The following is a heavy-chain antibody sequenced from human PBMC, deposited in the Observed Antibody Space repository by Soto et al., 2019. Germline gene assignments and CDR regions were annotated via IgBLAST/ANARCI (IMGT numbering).Heavy chain of an antibody. D-gene: IGHD5-12*01. CDR1: GYTFTSYG. Sequence: EASVKVSCKASGYTFTSYGISCVRQAPGQGLEWMGRIIPILGIANYAQKFQGRVTITADKSTSTAYMELSSLRSEDTAVYYCARGRDGYNYYYYGMDVWGQGTTVTVSS. CDR2: IIPILGIA. V-gene: IGHV1-69*04. CDR3: ARGRDGYNYYYYGMDV. J-gene: IGHJ6*02.